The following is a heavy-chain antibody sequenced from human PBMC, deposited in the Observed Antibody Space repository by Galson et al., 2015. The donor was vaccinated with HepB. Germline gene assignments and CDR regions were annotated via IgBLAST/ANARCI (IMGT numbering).Heavy chain of an antibody. CDR3: ASRHCSSTSCYNPGDAFDI. CDR1: GGSISSSSYY. V-gene: IGHV4-39*07. D-gene: IGHD2-2*02. Sequence: ETLSLTCTVSGGSISSSSYYWGWIRQPPGKGLEWVGSIYYSGSTYYNPSLKSRVTISVDTSKNQFSLKLSSVTAADTAVYYCASRHCSSTSCYNPGDAFDIWGQGTMVTVSS. J-gene: IGHJ3*02. CDR2: IYYSGST.